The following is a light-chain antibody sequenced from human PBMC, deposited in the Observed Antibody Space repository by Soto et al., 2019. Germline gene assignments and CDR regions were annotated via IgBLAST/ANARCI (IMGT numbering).Light chain of an antibody. CDR3: SSYGGNNNVL. CDR2: DVI. J-gene: IGLJ2*01. CDR1: SSDVGSYDH. V-gene: IGLV2-8*01. Sequence: QSALTQPASVSGSPGQSITISCSGTSSDVGSYDHVAWYQQYPGKAPKLMIYDVIKRPSGVPDRFSGSKSGNTASLTVSGLQAEDEADYYCSSYGGNNNVLFGGGTKLTVL.